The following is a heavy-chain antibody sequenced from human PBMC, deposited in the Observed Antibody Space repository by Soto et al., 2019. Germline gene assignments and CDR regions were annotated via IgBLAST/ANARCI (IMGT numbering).Heavy chain of an antibody. D-gene: IGHD3-10*01. V-gene: IGHV1-2*04. J-gene: IGHJ6*02. CDR1: GYTFTGYY. Sequence: GASVKVSCKASGYTFTGYYMHWVRQAPGQGLEWMGWINPNSGGTNYAQKFQGWVTMTRDTSISTAYMELSRLRSDDTAVYYCAREPQITGSNYYYGMDVWGQGTTVTVSS. CDR3: AREPQITGSNYYYGMDV. CDR2: INPNSGGT.